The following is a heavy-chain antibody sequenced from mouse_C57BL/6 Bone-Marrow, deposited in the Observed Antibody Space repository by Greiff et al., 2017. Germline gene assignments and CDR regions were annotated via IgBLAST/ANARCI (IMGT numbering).Heavy chain of an antibody. CDR1: GYTFTEYT. J-gene: IGHJ1*03. D-gene: IGHD1-1*01. CDR3: ARHEESYYYGSSPRWYFDV. CDR2: FYPGSGSI. V-gene: IGHV1-62-2*01. Sequence: QVQLQQSGAELVKPGASVKLSCKASGYTFTEYTIHWVKQRSGQGLEWIGWFYPGSGSIKYNEKFKDKATLTADKSSSTVYMELSRLTSEDSAVYFCARHEESYYYGSSPRWYFDVWGTGTTVTVSS.